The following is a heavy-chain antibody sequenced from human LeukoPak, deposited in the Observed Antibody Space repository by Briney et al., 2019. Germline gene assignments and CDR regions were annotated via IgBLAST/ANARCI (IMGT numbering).Heavy chain of an antibody. CDR2: IRYDGSNK. J-gene: IGHJ4*02. CDR1: GFTFSSYG. D-gene: IGHD6-13*01. CDR3: AKGQRYSSRSLYFDY. Sequence: GGSLRLSCAASGFTFSSYGMHWVRQAPGKGLEWVAFIRYDGSNKYYADSVKGRFTISRDNSKNTLYLQMNSLRAEDTAVYYCAKGQRYSSRSLYFDYWGQGTLVTVSS. V-gene: IGHV3-30*02.